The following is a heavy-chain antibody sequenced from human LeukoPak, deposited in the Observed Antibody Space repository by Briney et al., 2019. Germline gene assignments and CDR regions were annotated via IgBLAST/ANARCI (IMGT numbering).Heavy chain of an antibody. CDR1: GFTFSSYA. CDR2: ISYDGSNK. J-gene: IGHJ4*02. V-gene: IGHV3-30-3*01. Sequence: GGSLRLSCAASGFTFSSYAMHWVRQAPGKGLEWVAVISYDGSNKYYADSVKGRFTISRDNSKNTLYLQMNSLRAADTAVYYCARDEGDGSYFDYWGQGTLVTVSS. CDR3: ARDEGDGSYFDY. D-gene: IGHD2-15*01.